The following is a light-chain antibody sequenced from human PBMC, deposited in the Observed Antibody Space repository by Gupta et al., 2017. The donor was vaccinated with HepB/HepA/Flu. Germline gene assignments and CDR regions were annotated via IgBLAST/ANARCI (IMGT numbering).Light chain of an antibody. CDR2: GAS. V-gene: IGKV3-20*01. CDR1: RSDRSTY. J-gene: IGKJ1*01. Sequence: LLTLSPGTLSLSPGERATLSCRASRSDRSTYVAWYQKQPGQAPRLLMYGASSRATGIPDRCSGRGSGKEFTPTIRRLEDEDVADYYWQHYGRPMWTFGQGTKVEIK. CDR3: QHYGRPMWT.